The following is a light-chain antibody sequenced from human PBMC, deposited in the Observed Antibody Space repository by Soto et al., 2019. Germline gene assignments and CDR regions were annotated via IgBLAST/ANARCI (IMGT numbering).Light chain of an antibody. Sequence: ALTQPASVSGCPGQSITISCTGTSSDVGSYNLVSWYQQHPGKAPKLMIYEVSKRPSGVSNRFSGSKSGNTASLTISGLQAEDEADYYCCSYAGSSTYVFGTGTKVTVL. CDR3: CSYAGSSTYV. J-gene: IGLJ1*01. CDR1: SSDVGSYNL. CDR2: EVS. V-gene: IGLV2-23*02.